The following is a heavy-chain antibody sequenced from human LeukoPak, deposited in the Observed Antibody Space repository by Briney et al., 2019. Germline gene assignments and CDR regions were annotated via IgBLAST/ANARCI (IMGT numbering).Heavy chain of an antibody. V-gene: IGHV4-59*01. CDR3: ARERIYSSSPFSRRTSDYYYMDV. J-gene: IGHJ6*03. D-gene: IGHD6-6*01. CDR1: GGSISTYY. Sequence: PSETLSLTCTVSGGSISTYYWTWIRQPPGKGLEWIGYVSFSGITNYNPSLKSRVTISVDTSKNQFSLTLSSVTAADTAVYFCARERIYSSSPFSRRTSDYYYMDVWGNGTAVIVSS. CDR2: VSFSGIT.